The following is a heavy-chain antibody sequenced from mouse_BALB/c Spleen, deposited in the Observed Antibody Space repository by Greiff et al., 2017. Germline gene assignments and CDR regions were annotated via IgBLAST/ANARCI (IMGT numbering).Heavy chain of an antibody. CDR1: GYTFSSYW. CDR2: ILPGSGST. D-gene: IGHD2-4*01. Sequence: VHLVESGAELMKPGASVKISCKATGYTFSSYWIEWVKQRPGHGLEWIGEILPGSGSTNYNEKFKGKATFTADTSSNTAYMQLSSLTSEDSAVYYCAITTGFLYAMDYWGQGTSVTVSS. J-gene: IGHJ4*01. V-gene: IGHV1-9*01. CDR3: AITTGFLYAMDY.